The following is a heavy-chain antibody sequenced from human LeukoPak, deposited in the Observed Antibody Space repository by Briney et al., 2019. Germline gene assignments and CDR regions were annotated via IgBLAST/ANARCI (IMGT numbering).Heavy chain of an antibody. D-gene: IGHD4-17*01. J-gene: IGHJ5*02. Sequence: GGSLRLSCAASGFIFSSYAMSWVRQAPGKGLEWVSAISGSGGSTYYADSVKGRFTIFRDNSKNTLYLQMNSLRAEDTAVYYCAKRSGDPHWFDPWGQGTLVTVSS. CDR3: AKRSGDPHWFDP. CDR1: GFIFSSYA. CDR2: ISGSGGST. V-gene: IGHV3-23*01.